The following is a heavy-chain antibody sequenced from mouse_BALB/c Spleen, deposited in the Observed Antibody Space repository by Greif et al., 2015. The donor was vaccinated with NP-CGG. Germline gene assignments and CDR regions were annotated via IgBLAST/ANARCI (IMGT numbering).Heavy chain of an antibody. CDR2: IWAGGST. CDR1: GFSLTSYG. V-gene: IGHV2-9*02. J-gene: IGHJ4*01. Sequence: QVQLQQSGPGLVAPSQSLSITCTVSGFSLTSYGVHWVRQPPGKGLEWLGVIWAGGSTNYNSALMSRLSISKDNSKSQVLLKMNSLQTDDTAIYYCARGGDGAYYYAMDYWGQGTSVTVSS. CDR3: ARGGDGAYYYAMDY.